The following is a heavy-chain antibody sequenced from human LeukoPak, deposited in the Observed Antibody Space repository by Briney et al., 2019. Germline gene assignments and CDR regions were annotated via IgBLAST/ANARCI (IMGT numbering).Heavy chain of an antibody. Sequence: KTSETLSLTCTVSGGSISSGGYYWSWIRQHPGKGLEWIGYIYYSGSTYYNPSLKSRVTISVDTSKNQFSLKLSSVTAADTAVYYCARVTTVTVVDYYYYMDVWGKGTTVTVSS. V-gene: IGHV4-31*03. CDR3: ARVTTVTVVDYYYYMDV. J-gene: IGHJ6*03. CDR2: IYYSGST. CDR1: GGSISSGGYY. D-gene: IGHD4-11*01.